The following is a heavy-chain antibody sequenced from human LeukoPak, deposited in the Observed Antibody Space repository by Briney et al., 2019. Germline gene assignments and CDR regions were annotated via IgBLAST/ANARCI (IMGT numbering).Heavy chain of an antibody. Sequence: GGSLRLSCAASGFTFSSYGMHWVRQTPGKGLEWVAIIWSDGSNKYYADSVKGRFTISRDNSKNTLYLQMNSLRAEDTAVYYCARGSGGLSGGFDYWGQGTLVTVSS. CDR1: GFTFSSYG. CDR2: IWSDGSNK. CDR3: ARGSGGLSGGFDY. D-gene: IGHD6-19*01. J-gene: IGHJ4*02. V-gene: IGHV3-33*01.